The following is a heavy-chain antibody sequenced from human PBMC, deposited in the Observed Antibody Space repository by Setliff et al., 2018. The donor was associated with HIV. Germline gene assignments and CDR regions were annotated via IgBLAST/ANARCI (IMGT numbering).Heavy chain of an antibody. CDR2: INPNSGGT. CDR1: GGTFSSYA. Sequence: ASVKVSCKASGGTFSSYAISWARQAPGQGLEWMGRINPNSGGTNHAQKFQGRVTMTRDTSSSTAYMELSRLRSDDTAVYYCATKVYCTNGVCLDAFDLWGQGTMVTVSS. D-gene: IGHD2-8*01. CDR3: ATKVYCTNGVCLDAFDL. V-gene: IGHV1-2*06. J-gene: IGHJ3*01.